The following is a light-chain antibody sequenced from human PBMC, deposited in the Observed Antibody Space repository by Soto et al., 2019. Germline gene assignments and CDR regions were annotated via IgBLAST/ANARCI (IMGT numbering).Light chain of an antibody. CDR2: EVS. CDR3: SSYAGSNNFGVV. CDR1: SSDVGGHNY. V-gene: IGLV2-8*01. J-gene: IGLJ2*01. Sequence: QSALTQPPSASGSPGQSVTISCTGTSSDVGGHNYVSWYQQHPGKAPKLMIYEVSKRPSGVPDRFSGSKSGNTASLTVSGLQAEDEADYYCSSYAGSNNFGVVFGGGTKLTVL.